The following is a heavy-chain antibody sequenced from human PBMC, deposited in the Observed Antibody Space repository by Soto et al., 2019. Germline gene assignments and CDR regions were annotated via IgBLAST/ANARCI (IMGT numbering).Heavy chain of an antibody. CDR3: ASGAVAGFAY. J-gene: IGHJ4*02. Sequence: QVHLQESGPGLVKPSQTLSLTCTVSGGSISSGGYFWSWIRQHPGKGLEWLGYIYHSGSTYYNPSLXXRASISVDTSKNHFSLKLTSVTAADTAVYYCASGAVAGFAYWGQGILVTVSS. D-gene: IGHD6-19*01. V-gene: IGHV4-31*03. CDR1: GGSISSGGYF. CDR2: IYHSGST.